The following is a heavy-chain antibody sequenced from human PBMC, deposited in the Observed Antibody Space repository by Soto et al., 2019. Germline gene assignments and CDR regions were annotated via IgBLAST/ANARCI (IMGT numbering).Heavy chain of an antibody. CDR2: ISGSGGST. V-gene: IGHV3-23*01. Sequence: GGSLRLSCAASGFTFSSYAMSWVRQAPGKGLEWVSAISGSGGSTYYADSVKGRFTISRDNSKNTLYLQMNSLRAEDTAVYYCAKLFIWAPPTLLGYCSGGSCYSLAFDIWGQGTMVTGSS. CDR3: AKLFIWAPPTLLGYCSGGSCYSLAFDI. J-gene: IGHJ3*02. D-gene: IGHD2-15*01. CDR1: GFTFSSYA.